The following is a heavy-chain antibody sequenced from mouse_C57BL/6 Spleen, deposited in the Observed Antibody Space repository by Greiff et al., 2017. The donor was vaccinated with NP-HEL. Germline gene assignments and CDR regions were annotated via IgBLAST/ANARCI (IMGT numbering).Heavy chain of an antibody. CDR3: ARRADLLWDYFDY. V-gene: IGHV1-7*01. Sequence: VQLQQSGAELAKPGASVKLSCKASGYTFTSYWMHWVKQRPGQGLEWIGYINPSSGYPKYNQKFKDKATLTADKSSSTAYMQLSSLTYEDSAVYYCARRADLLWDYFDYWGQGTTLTVSS. CDR2: INPSSGYP. D-gene: IGHD2-1*01. J-gene: IGHJ2*01. CDR1: GYTFTSYW.